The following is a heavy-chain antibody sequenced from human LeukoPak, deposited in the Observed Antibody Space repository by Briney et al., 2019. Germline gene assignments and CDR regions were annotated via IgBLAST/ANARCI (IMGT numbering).Heavy chain of an antibody. J-gene: IGHJ4*02. V-gene: IGHV1-46*01. CDR2: IGPSGGST. D-gene: IGHD1/OR15-1a*01. Sequence: GASVKVSCKASGYTFTSYYMHWVRQAPGQGLEWMGIIGPSGGSTSYAQKFQGRVTVTRDTSTSTVYMELSSLRSEDTAVYYCAREPGVNMYYFDYWGQGTLVTVSS. CDR3: AREPGVNMYYFDY. CDR1: GYTFTSYY.